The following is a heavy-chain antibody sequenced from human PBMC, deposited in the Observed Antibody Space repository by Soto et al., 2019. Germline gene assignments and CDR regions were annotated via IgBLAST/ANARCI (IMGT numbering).Heavy chain of an antibody. CDR1: GFTFSSYG. CDR3: AKYSCGYSCDY. CDR2: ISYDGSNK. V-gene: IGHV3-30*18. Sequence: QVQLVESGGGVVQPGRSLRLSCAASGFTFSSYGMHWVRQAPGKGLEWVAVISYDGSNKYYADSVKGRFTISRDNSKNTLYLNMNSLRVEDTAVYYCAKYSCGYSCDYWGQGTLVTASS. D-gene: IGHD5-18*01. J-gene: IGHJ4*02.